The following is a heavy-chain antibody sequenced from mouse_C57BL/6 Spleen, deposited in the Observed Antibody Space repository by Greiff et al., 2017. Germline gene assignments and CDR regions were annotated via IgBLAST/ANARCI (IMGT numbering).Heavy chain of an antibody. D-gene: IGHD2-1*01. CDR2: ISDGGSYT. J-gene: IGHJ2*01. V-gene: IGHV5-4*01. CDR3: SRDPLEVNYHY. Sequence: EVKLVESGGGLVKPGGSLKLSCAASGFTFSSYAMSWVRQTPEKRLEWVATISDGGSYTYYPDYVKGRFTISRDNAKHNLCLQMSHLKSEDTAMYYVSRDPLEVNYHYWGQGTTLTVSS. CDR1: GFTFSSYA.